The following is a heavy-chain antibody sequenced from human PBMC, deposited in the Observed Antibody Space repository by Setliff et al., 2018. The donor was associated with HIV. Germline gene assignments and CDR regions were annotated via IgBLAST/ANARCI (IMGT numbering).Heavy chain of an antibody. D-gene: IGHD2-15*01. V-gene: IGHV4-59*12. CDR1: NGSINDYY. Sequence: SSETLSLTCSMSNGSINDYYWSWIRQSPGKGLEWIGSTYNSENINYNPSLKSRVTVSVDTSKNQFSLRLTSVTAADTAVYFCARHFYTTSWYSGTYWYFDLWGRGTLVTVSS. J-gene: IGHJ2*01. CDR2: TYNSENI. CDR3: ARHFYTTSWYSGTYWYFDL.